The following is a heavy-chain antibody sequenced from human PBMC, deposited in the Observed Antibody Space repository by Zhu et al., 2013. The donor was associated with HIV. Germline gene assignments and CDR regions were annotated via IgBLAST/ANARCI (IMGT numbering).Heavy chain of an antibody. J-gene: IGHJ6*02. CDR2: IIPIFGTT. CDR1: GGTFSSYA. D-gene: IGHD6-6*01. Sequence: QVQLVQSGAEVKKTGSSVKVSCKASGGTFSSYAISWVRQAPGQGLEWMGGIIPIFGTTNYAQKFQGRVTITADESTSTAYMELRSLRFDDTAIYYCARDRPENQLLADYYYYGLDVWGQGTTVIVSS. CDR3: ARDRPENQLLADYYYYGLDV. V-gene: IGHV1-69*01.